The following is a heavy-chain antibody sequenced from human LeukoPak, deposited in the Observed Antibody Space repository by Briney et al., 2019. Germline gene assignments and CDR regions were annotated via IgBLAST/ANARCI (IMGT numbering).Heavy chain of an antibody. CDR3: ARDRGNQRGYYYDMDV. J-gene: IGHJ6*03. Sequence: KPGGSLRLSCAASGFTFSSYTMNWVRQAPGKGLEWVSSISTSSSYIYYADSVKGRFTISRDNAKNSLYLQMNSLRAEDTAVYYCARDRGNQRGYYYDMDVWGKGTTVTVSS. CDR2: ISTSSSYI. CDR1: GFTFSSYT. D-gene: IGHD1-14*01. V-gene: IGHV3-21*01.